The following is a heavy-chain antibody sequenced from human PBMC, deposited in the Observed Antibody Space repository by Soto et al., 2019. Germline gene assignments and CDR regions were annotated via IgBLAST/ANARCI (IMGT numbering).Heavy chain of an antibody. CDR1: GFTFTNYF. D-gene: IGHD6-25*01. CDR2: ISPYDGST. V-gene: IGHV1-46*01. J-gene: IGHJ6*02. CDR3: ARGDGRGSSGFYYYYGMDV. Sequence: QVQLVQSGAEVKEPGASLKVSCKASGFTFTNYFFHWVRQAPRQGLEWMGMISPYDGSTSYLQNFQGRVTLTSDTSTSTVYMELSSLRSEDTAVYYCARGDGRGSSGFYYYYGMDVWGHGTTVTVSS.